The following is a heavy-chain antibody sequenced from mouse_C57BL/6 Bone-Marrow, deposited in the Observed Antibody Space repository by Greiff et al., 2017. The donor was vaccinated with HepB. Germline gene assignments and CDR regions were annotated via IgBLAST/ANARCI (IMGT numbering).Heavy chain of an antibody. V-gene: IGHV5-17*01. CDR2: ISSGSSTI. Sequence: EVKLVESGGGLVKPGGSLKLSCAASGFTFSDYGMHWVRQAPEKGLEWVAYISSGSSTIYYADTVKGRFTISRDNAKNTLFLQMTSLRSEDTAMYYCARGDEDDGYYFDYWGQGTTLTVSS. D-gene: IGHD2-3*01. CDR3: ARGDEDDGYYFDY. J-gene: IGHJ2*01. CDR1: GFTFSDYG.